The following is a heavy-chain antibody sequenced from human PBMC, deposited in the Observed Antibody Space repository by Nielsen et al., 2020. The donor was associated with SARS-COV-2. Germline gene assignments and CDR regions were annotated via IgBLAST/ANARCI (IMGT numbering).Heavy chain of an antibody. J-gene: IGHJ3*02. V-gene: IGHV1-46*01. CDR2: INPSGGST. Sequence: WVRQAPGQGLEWMGIINPSGGSTSYAQKFQGRVTMTRDTSTSTVYMELSSLRSEDTAVHYCARDCSGGSCYSSFGAFDIWGQGTMVTVSS. CDR3: ARDCSGGSCYSSFGAFDI. D-gene: IGHD2-15*01.